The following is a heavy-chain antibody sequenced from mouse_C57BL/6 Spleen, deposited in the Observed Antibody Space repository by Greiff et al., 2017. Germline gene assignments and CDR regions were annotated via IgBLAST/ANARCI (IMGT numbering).Heavy chain of an antibody. V-gene: IGHV14-1*01. CDR2: FDPENGDT. J-gene: IGHJ2*01. D-gene: IGHD3-2*02. CDR3: ATPLTAHDTLDY. Sequence: VQLQRSGAELVRPGASVKLSCTASGFNIKDYYMHWVKQRPEQGLEWIGRFDPENGDTEYAPKFKGKATMTADTSSNTAYLELSSLTSEDTAVYYCATPLTAHDTLDYWGQGTTLTVSS. CDR1: GFNIKDYY.